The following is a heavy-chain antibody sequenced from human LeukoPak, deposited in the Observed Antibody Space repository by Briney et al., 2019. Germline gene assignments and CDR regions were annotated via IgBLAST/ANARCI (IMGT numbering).Heavy chain of an antibody. CDR1: GGSINNYY. CDR2: IYTSGST. V-gene: IGHV4-4*07. J-gene: IGHJ6*03. D-gene: IGHD2-2*01. CDR3: ARAPSSTTYYYYHMDV. Sequence: SETLSLTCTVSGGSINNYYWSWIRQPAGKGLEWIGRIYTSGSTNYNPSLKSRVTMSVDTSKNQFSLKLISVTAADTAVYYCARAPSSTTYYYYHMDVWGKGTTVTVSS.